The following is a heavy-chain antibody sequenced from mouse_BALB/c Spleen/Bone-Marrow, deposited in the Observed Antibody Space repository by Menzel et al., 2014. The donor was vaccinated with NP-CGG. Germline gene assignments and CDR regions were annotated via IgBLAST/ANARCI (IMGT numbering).Heavy chain of an antibody. Sequence: VQLQQSGAELVKPGASVKLSCKASGYTFTSYWMQWVKQRPGRGLEWIGEINPSNGRINYNEKFKSKATLTVDKSSSTAYMQLSSLTSEDSAVYYCARKYYGSSYVWYFDVWGAGTTVTVSS. D-gene: IGHD1-1*01. CDR3: ARKYYGSSYVWYFDV. V-gene: IGHV1S81*02. CDR1: GYTFTSYW. J-gene: IGHJ1*01. CDR2: INPSNGRI.